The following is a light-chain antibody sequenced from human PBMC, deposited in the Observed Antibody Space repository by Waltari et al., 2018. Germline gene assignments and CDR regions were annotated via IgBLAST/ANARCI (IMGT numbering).Light chain of an antibody. CDR3: QSYDSDVSGLV. J-gene: IGLJ1*01. CDR2: GDI. CDR1: SSDLGAPHD. V-gene: IGLV1-40*01. Sequence: QSVLTQPRSVSGAPGQRVTISSTASSSDLGAPHDVHWYQHVPGVAPKVLIHGDINRPSGVPDRFSASKSGTSASLAITGLQAEDEAYYYCQSYDSDVSGLVFGSGTKVTVL.